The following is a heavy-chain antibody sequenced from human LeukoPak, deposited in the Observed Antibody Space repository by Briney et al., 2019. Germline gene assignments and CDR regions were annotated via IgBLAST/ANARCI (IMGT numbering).Heavy chain of an antibody. D-gene: IGHD6-13*01. CDR1: GFTFSSYA. Sequence: GGSLRLSCAASGFTFSSYAMSWVRQAPGKGLEWVSGISGSGGSTYYADSVKGRFTISRDNSKNTLYLQMNSLRAEDTAVYYCAKAPYSSSWYFDYWGQGTQVTVSS. CDR2: ISGSGGST. V-gene: IGHV3-23*01. CDR3: AKAPYSSSWYFDY. J-gene: IGHJ4*02.